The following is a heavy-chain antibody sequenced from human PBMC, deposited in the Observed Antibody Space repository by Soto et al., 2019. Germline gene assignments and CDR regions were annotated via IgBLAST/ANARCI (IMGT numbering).Heavy chain of an antibody. CDR2: IYYSGST. V-gene: IGHV4-31*03. CDR1: GGSISSGGYY. D-gene: IGHD2-21*02. J-gene: IGHJ4*02. Sequence: PSETLSLTSTVSGGSISSGGYYWSWIRQHPGKGLEWIGYIYYSGSTYYNPSLKSRVTISVDTSKNQFSLKLSSVTAADTAVYYCARDNGGNSLDYWGQGTLVTVSS. CDR3: ARDNGGNSLDY.